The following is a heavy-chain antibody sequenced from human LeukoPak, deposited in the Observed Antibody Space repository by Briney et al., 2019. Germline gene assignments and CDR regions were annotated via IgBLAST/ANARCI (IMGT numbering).Heavy chain of an antibody. CDR2: IYHSGST. D-gene: IGHD3-22*01. V-gene: IGHV4-30-2*01. J-gene: IGHJ3*02. CDR3: ARGHYYDSSGYYYDAFDI. CDR1: GGSISSGGYS. Sequence: PSETLSLTCAVSGGSISSGGYSWSWIRQPPGKGLEWIGYIYHSGSTYYNPSLKSRVTTSVDRSKNQFSLKLSSVTAADTAVYYCARGHYYDSSGYYYDAFDIWGQGTMVTVSS.